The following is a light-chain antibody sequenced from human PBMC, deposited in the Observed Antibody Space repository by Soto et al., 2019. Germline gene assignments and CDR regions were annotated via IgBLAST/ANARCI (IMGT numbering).Light chain of an antibody. V-gene: IGKV1-5*01. J-gene: IGKJ1*01. CDR3: QQYHSYWT. CDR2: DAS. Sequence: DFQMTQSPSTLSASVGDRVTITCRASQNIRSRLAWFQQKPGKAPKLLIYDASSLESGVPQRFSGSGSGTEFTLTISSLQNDDFFSTYYCQQYHSYWTLGQGTKVDIK. CDR1: QNIRSR.